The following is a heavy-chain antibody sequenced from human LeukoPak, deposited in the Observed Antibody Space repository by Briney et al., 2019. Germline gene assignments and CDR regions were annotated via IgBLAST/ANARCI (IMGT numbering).Heavy chain of an antibody. D-gene: IGHD2-2*01. CDR3: ATQVPATAFDY. CDR1: GYTFTSYA. CDR2: INAGNGNT. J-gene: IGHJ4*02. Sequence: GASVKVSCKASGYTFTSYAMHWVRQAPGQRLEWMGWINAGNGNTKYSQKFQGRVTITTDTSASTAYMELSSLRSEDTAVYHCATQVPATAFDYWGQGTLVTVSS. V-gene: IGHV1-3*01.